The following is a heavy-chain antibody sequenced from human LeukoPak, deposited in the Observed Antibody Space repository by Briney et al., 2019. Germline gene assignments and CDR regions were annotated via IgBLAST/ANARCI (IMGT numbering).Heavy chain of an antibody. J-gene: IGHJ4*02. Sequence: GGFLRLSCAASGFTFSSYGMSWIRQAPGKGLEWLSYIRTSNSDTNYADSVKGRFTISRDNAKNSLYLQMNSLRAEDTAVYYCARGTYYYFDYWGQGTLVTVSS. D-gene: IGHD3-10*01. CDR1: GFTFSSYG. V-gene: IGHV3-11*05. CDR2: IRTSNSDT. CDR3: ARGTYYYFDY.